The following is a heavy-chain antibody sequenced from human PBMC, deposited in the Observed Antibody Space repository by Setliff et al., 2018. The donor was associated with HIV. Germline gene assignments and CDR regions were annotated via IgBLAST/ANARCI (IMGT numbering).Heavy chain of an antibody. V-gene: IGHV1-8*02. CDR2: MTPLTAST. J-gene: IGHJ4*01. D-gene: IGHD2-8*01. CDR1: GDTFSSYA. CDR3: ARAPARANGVFDF. Sequence: ASVKVSCKASGDTFSSYAISWVRQAPGQGLEWIGWMTPLTASTGYSREFQGRVTLTRDLSTGTAYMELNSLISNDTAVYYCARAPARANGVFDFWGQGSLVTVSS.